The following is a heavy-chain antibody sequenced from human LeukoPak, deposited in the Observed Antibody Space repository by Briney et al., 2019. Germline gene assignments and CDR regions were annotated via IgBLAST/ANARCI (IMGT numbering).Heavy chain of an antibody. V-gene: IGHV3-7*03. Sequence: PGGSLRLSCAASGFTFSSYGMSWVRQAPGKGLECVPNIKEDGSEKNYVDSVKGRFTISRDNAKNSLHLQMNSLGAEDTALYYCARWLHWYFDLWGRGPRVTVSS. CDR1: GFTFSSYG. CDR3: ARWLHWYFDL. CDR2: IKEDGSEK. D-gene: IGHD5-12*01. J-gene: IGHJ2*01.